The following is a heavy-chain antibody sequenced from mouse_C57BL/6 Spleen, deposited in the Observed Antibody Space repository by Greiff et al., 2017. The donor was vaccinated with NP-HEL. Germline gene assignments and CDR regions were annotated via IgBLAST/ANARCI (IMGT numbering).Heavy chain of an antibody. D-gene: IGHD1-3*01. Sequence: QVQLQQPGAELVRPGSSVKLSCKASGYTFTSYWMHWVKQRPIQGLEWIGNIDPSDSETHYNQKFKDKATLTVDKSSSTAYMQLSSLTSEDSAVYYCARQGNIYYYFDYWGQGTTLTVSS. CDR2: IDPSDSET. V-gene: IGHV1-52*01. CDR3: ARQGNIYYYFDY. J-gene: IGHJ2*01. CDR1: GYTFTSYW.